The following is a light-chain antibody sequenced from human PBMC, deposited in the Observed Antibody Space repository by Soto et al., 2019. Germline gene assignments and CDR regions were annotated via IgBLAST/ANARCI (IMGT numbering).Light chain of an antibody. V-gene: IGKV1D-16*01. CDR1: QGVNKW. J-gene: IGKJ2*01. Sequence: DIQMTQSPSSLSASVGDRVTITCRASQGVNKWLAWYQQKTEQAPKSLIYAASNLQGGVPSRFSSSGSETDFTLTISSLQPEDFATYYCQQYNSYPYTFGQGTKLEIK. CDR3: QQYNSYPYT. CDR2: AAS.